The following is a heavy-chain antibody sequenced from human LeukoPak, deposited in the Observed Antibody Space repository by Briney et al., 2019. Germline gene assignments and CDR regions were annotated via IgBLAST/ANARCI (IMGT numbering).Heavy chain of an antibody. CDR3: ARTNSGWYLYYFDY. Sequence: GGSLRLSCAASGFTVSSNYMSWVRQAPGKGLEWGSVIYSGGSTYYADSVKGRFTISRDNSKNTLYLQMNSLRAEDTAVYYCARTNSGWYLYYFDYWGQGTLVTVSS. D-gene: IGHD6-19*01. CDR1: GFTVSSNY. CDR2: IYSGGST. J-gene: IGHJ4*02. V-gene: IGHV3-66*01.